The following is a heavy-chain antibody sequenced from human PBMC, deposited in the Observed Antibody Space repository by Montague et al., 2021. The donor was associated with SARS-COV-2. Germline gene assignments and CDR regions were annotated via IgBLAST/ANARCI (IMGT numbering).Heavy chain of an antibody. J-gene: IGHJ6*02. V-gene: IGHV3-53*01. Sequence: SLRLSCAASGFIVSANYMTWVRPAPGKGLAWVSVMYSSGTIYYADSVRGRFTISRDNSKNTLYLQMNSLRADDTAVYYCAGKVLVGTGNYGMDVWGQGTTFTVSS. CDR3: AGKVLVGTGNYGMDV. CDR1: GFIVSANY. CDR2: MYSSGTI. D-gene: IGHD1-1*01.